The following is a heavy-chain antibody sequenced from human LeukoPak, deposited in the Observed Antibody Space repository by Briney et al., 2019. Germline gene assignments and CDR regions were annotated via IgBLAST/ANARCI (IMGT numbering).Heavy chain of an antibody. CDR3: ARGRGSYPNYFDF. V-gene: IGHV3-21*01. Sequence: GGSLRLSCAASGFTFSSYTMNWVRQAPGKGLEWVSSISSSSSYIYYADSVKGRFTIPRDNAKNSLYLQMNSLRAEDTAVYYCARGRGSYPNYFDFWGQGTLVTVSS. D-gene: IGHD3-16*01. CDR1: GFTFSSYT. CDR2: ISSSSSYI. J-gene: IGHJ4*02.